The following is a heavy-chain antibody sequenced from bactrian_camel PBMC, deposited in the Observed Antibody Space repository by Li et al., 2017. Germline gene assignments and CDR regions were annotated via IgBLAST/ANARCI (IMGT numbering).Heavy chain of an antibody. D-gene: IGHD1*01. J-gene: IGHJ4*01. Sequence: VQLVESGGGSVQAGGSLRLSCAASGYTYSSYYMSWVRQAPGKGLEWVSVINPGGDTTYYTDSVKGRFTMSRDNAKNTVYLQLNSLKTEDTAMYYCTRDMFTYWGQGTQVTVS. CDR1: GYTYSSYY. CDR3: TRDMFTY. CDR2: INPGGDTT. V-gene: IGHV3S40*01.